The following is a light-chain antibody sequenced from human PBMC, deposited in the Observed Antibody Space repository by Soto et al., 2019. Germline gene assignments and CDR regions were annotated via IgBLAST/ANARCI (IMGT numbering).Light chain of an antibody. V-gene: IGLV2-14*01. Sequence: QSALTQPASVSASPGQSITISCTGTSSHVGGNNYVSWYQQHPGKAPKLMIYEVTNRPSGVSTRFSGDKSGNTASLTISGLQGEDEADYYCRSYPSNNTRVFGTGTKVTVL. J-gene: IGLJ1*01. CDR3: RSYPSNNTRV. CDR2: EVT. CDR1: SSHVGGNNY.